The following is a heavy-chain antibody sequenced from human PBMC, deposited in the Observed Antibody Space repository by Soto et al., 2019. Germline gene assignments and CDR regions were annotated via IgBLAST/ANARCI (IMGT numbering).Heavy chain of an antibody. CDR3: ARGSRYCSSTSCSDIAAAGTGGYY. J-gene: IGHJ4*02. CDR1: GYTFTSYY. Sequence: GASVKVSCKASGYTFTSYYMHWVRQAPGQGLEWMGIINPSGGSTSYAQKFQGRVTMTRDTSTSTVYMELSSLRSEDTAVYCCARGSRYCSSTSCSDIAAAGTGGYYWGQGTLVTVSS. CDR2: INPSGGST. D-gene: IGHD2-2*01. V-gene: IGHV1-46*01.